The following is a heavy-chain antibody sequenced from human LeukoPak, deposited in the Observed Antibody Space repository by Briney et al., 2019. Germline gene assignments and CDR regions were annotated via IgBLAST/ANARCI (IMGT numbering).Heavy chain of an antibody. CDR2: IYYSGST. CDR1: GGSISSYY. CDR3: ARFRDFAFDY. V-gene: IGHV4-59*01. D-gene: IGHD3/OR15-3a*01. Sequence: SETLSLTCTVSGGSISSYYWSWIRQPPGKGLEWIGYIYYSGSTNYNPSLKSRVTISVDTSKNQFSLKLSSVTAADTAVYYCARFRDFAFDYWGQGTLVTVSS. J-gene: IGHJ4*02.